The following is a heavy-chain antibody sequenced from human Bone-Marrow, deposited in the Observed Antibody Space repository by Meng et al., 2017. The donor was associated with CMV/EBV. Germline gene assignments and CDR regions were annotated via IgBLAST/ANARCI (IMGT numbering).Heavy chain of an antibody. Sequence: GGSLRLSCAASGFTFTSYPMNWVRQAPGKGLEWVSAISGSGGSTYYADSVKGRFTISRDNSKNTLYLQMNSLRAEDTAVYYCAKDLTKGVSVPWGQGTLVTVSS. CDR3: AKDLTKGVSVP. D-gene: IGHD3-3*01. CDR2: ISGSGGST. V-gene: IGHV3-23*01. J-gene: IGHJ5*02. CDR1: GFTFTSYP.